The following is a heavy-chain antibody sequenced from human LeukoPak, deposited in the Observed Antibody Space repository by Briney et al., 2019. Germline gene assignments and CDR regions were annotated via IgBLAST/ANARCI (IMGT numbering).Heavy chain of an antibody. Sequence: ASVKVSCKVSGYTLTELSMHWVRQAPGKGLEWMGGFDPEDGETIYAQKFQGRVTMTEDTSTDTAYMELSSLRSEDTAVYYCATVNYGSGSGNFDYWGQGTLVTVSS. D-gene: IGHD3-10*01. CDR2: FDPEDGET. V-gene: IGHV1-24*01. J-gene: IGHJ4*02. CDR1: GYTLTELS. CDR3: ATVNYGSGSGNFDY.